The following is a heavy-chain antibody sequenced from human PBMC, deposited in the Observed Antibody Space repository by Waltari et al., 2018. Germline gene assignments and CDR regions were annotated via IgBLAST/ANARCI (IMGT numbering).Heavy chain of an antibody. CDR1: GGPFSSYA. CDR2: IIPILGIA. V-gene: IGHV1-69*04. CDR3: ARDQNYYDSSGYYYH. J-gene: IGHJ5*02. Sequence: QVQLVQSGAEVKKPGSSVQVTCTASGGPFSSYAISWVRQAPGQGLEWMGGIIPILGIANYAQKFQGRVTITADESTSTAYMELSSLRSEDTVVYYCARDQNYYDSSGYYYHWGQGTLVTVSS. D-gene: IGHD3-22*01.